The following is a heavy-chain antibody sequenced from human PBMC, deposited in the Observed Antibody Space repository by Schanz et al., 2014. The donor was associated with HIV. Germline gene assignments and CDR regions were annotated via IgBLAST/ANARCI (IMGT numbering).Heavy chain of an antibody. CDR2: MSYDGSNK. D-gene: IGHD6-13*01. CDR1: GFTFDNYG. Sequence: QVQLVESGGGVVQPGRSLRLSCVASGFTFDNYGMHWVRQAPGKGLEWVAVMSYDGSNKHYADSVKGRFTISRDNSKNTLYLQMNSLRPEDTAVYYCAKDKSRHTYSSSSRFDPWGQGTLVTVSS. V-gene: IGHV3-30*18. CDR3: AKDKSRHTYSSSSRFDP. J-gene: IGHJ5*02.